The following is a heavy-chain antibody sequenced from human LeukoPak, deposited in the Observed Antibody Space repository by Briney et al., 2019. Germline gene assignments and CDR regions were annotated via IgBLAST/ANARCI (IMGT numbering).Heavy chain of an antibody. J-gene: IGHJ6*02. D-gene: IGHD3-16*01. Sequence: PGGSPRLSFAASGFTFSSYSMNWVRQAPGKGLDWVSSISSSSRYIYYADSVKGRFTISRDNAKNSLYLKMNSLRAEDTAVYYCARDWGYYYYYGMDVWGQGTTVTVSS. CDR3: ARDWGYYYYYGMDV. CDR1: GFTFSSYS. V-gene: IGHV3-21*01. CDR2: ISSSSRYI.